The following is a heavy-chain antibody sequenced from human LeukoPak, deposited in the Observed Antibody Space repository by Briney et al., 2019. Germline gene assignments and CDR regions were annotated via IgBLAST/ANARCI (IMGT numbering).Heavy chain of an antibody. J-gene: IGHJ4*02. CDR3: ARDSLTMIVGRQKRGLDY. D-gene: IGHD3-22*01. Sequence: PGGSLRLSCAASGFTFSSYNMNWVRQAPGKGLEWVSSIRSSTTYVYYADSVKGRFTISGDNAKNSLYLQMNSLRAEDTAVYYCARDSLTMIVGRQKRGLDYWGQGTLVTVSS. CDR2: IRSSTTYV. V-gene: IGHV3-21*01. CDR1: GFTFSSYN.